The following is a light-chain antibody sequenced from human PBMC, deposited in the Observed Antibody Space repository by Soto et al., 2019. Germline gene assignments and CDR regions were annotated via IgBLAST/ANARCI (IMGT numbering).Light chain of an antibody. J-gene: IGLJ3*02. CDR1: RSNIGAGYD. Sequence: QAVVTQPPSVSGAPGQRVTISCTGTRSNIGAGYDVHWYQQIPGTAPKLLIYRNHDRPSGVPDRFSGSKSGTSASLTITGLQAEDEADYYCQSYDTSVSGARVFGGGTKLTVL. CDR2: RNH. CDR3: QSYDTSVSGARV. V-gene: IGLV1-40*01.